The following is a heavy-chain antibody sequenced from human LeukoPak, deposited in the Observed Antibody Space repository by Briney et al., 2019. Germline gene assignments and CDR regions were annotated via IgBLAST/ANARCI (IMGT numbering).Heavy chain of an antibody. Sequence: GGSLRLSCAASGFTFSSYAMTWVRQAPGKGLEWVSTINNGGGSTYYADSVKGRFTISRDNSKNTVYLQMSSLRAEDTAVYYCAKDRWGSGGSGGGDYWGQGTLVTVSS. V-gene: IGHV3-23*01. CDR3: AKDRWGSGGSGGGDY. CDR1: GFTFSSYA. D-gene: IGHD2-15*01. CDR2: INNGGGST. J-gene: IGHJ4*02.